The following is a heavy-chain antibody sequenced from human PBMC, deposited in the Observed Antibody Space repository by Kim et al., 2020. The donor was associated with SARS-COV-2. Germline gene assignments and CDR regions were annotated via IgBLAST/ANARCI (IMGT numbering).Heavy chain of an antibody. CDR3: AKDLFKYYYGSGSYPHGMDV. Sequence: GGSLRLSCAASGFTFSSYGMHWVRQAPGKGLEWVAVIWYDGSNKYYADSVKGRFTIPRYNSKNTLYLQMNSLRAEDTAVYYCAKDLFKYYYGSGSYPHGMDVWGQGTTVTVSS. CDR1: GFTFSSYG. D-gene: IGHD3-10*01. V-gene: IGHV3-33*06. J-gene: IGHJ6*02. CDR2: IWYDGSNK.